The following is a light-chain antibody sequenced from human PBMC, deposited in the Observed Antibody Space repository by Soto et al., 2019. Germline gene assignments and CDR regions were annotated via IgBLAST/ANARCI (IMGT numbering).Light chain of an antibody. V-gene: IGLV2-14*01. CDR1: SSDVGAYNH. CDR3: IPYTGSSTSYV. CDR2: EVS. Sequence: QSVLTQPASVSGSPGQSITISCTGTSSDVGAYNHVAWYQQHPGKAPKFMIYEVSNRPSGVSNRFSGSKSGNTASLTISGLQAEDEADYYCIPYTGSSTSYVYGTGTKVTVL. J-gene: IGLJ1*01.